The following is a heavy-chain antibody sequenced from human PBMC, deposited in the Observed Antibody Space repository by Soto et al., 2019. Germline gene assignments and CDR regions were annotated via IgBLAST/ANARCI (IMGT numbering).Heavy chain of an antibody. J-gene: IGHJ3*02. D-gene: IGHD3-22*01. CDR1: GYTFTKYY. Sequence: QVQLVQSGAEVKKTGASVKVSCKASGYTFTKYYLHWVRQAPGHGLEWLGIINPNWGSTTYAEKCQGIVPMTRDTSTRTSYMELSSLRSEDTAVYYCARAIKVDPPAPSDALDIWGQVTMVAVSS. CDR2: INPNWGST. CDR3: ARAIKVDPPAPSDALDI. V-gene: IGHV1-46*03.